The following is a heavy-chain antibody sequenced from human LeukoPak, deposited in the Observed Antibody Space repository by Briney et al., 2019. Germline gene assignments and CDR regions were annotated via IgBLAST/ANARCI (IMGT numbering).Heavy chain of an antibody. J-gene: IGHJ5*02. V-gene: IGHV4-4*07. CDR1: GGSISSYY. D-gene: IGHD3-10*01. Sequence: SETLSLTCTVSGGSISSYYWSWIPQPAGKGLEWIGRIYTSGSTNYNPSLKSRVTMSVDTSKNQFSLKLSSVTAADTAVYYCARAYGSGSYYNWFDPWGQGTLVTVSS. CDR3: ARAYGSGSYYNWFDP. CDR2: IYTSGST.